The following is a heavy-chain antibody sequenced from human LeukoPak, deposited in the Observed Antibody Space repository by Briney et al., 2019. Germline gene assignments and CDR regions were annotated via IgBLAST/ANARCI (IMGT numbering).Heavy chain of an antibody. CDR1: GYTFTGYY. D-gene: IGHD1-1*01. Sequence: ASVKVSCKASGYTFTGYYMHWVRQAPGQGLEWMGWINPNSGGTNYAQKFQGRVTMTRDTSISTAYMELSRLRSDDTAVYYCARRQLERPRLLDYWGQGTLVTVSP. CDR3: ARRQLERPRLLDY. V-gene: IGHV1-2*02. J-gene: IGHJ4*02. CDR2: INPNSGGT.